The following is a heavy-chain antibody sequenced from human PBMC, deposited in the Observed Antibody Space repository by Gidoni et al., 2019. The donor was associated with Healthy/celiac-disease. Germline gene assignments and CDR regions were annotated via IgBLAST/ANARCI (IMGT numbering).Heavy chain of an antibody. CDR3: AKEIYDILTGYYSTYRSPAGY. CDR2: IVGSGGRT. Sequence: EVQLLESGGGLVQPGGSLRLSCAAPGFNFSSYALSWVREAQGKGLGWVSAIVGSGGRTYYADSVKGRFTISRDNSKNTLYLQMNSLRAEDTAVYYCAKEIYDILTGYYSTYRSPAGYWGQGTLVTVSS. CDR1: GFNFSSYA. V-gene: IGHV3-23*01. J-gene: IGHJ4*02. D-gene: IGHD3-9*01.